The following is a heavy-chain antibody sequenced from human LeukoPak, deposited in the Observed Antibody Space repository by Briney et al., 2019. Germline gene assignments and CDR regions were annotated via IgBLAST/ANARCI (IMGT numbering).Heavy chain of an antibody. CDR3: AASIVRTPHEYYFNY. D-gene: IGHD2-8*01. J-gene: IGHJ4*02. V-gene: IGHV5-51*01. CDR2: IYPDDSET. Sequence: GESLKISCRTSGYSFTNYWIGWVRQMPGRGLEWMGIIYPDDSETTYSPSFQGQVTISADKSVSTAYLQWNSLKASDTAMFYCAASIVRTPHEYYFNYWGQGTLVAVSS. CDR1: GYSFTNYW.